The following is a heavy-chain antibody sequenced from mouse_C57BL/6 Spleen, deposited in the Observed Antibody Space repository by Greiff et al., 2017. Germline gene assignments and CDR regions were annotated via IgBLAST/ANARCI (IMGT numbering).Heavy chain of an antibody. J-gene: IGHJ3*01. Sequence: EVHLVESGGGLVKPGGSLKLSCAASGFTFSSYAMSWVRQTPEKRLEWVATISDGGSYTYYPDNVKGRFTISRDNAKNNLYLQMSHLKSEDTAMYYCAGGSPAWFAYWGQGTLVTVSA. CDR2: ISDGGSYT. CDR1: GFTFSSYA. CDR3: AGGSPAWFAY. V-gene: IGHV5-4*01. D-gene: IGHD1-1*01.